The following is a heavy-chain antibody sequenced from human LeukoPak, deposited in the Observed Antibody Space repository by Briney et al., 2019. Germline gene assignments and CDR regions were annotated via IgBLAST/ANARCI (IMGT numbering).Heavy chain of an antibody. CDR2: ISRSSNYI. Sequence: PGGSLRLSCTVSGFTVSSNSMNWVRQAPGKGLEWVSSISRSSNYISYADSVRGRFTISRDNAKNSLYLQMNSLRAKDTAVYYCAREGGSGSYYNLLFDYWGQGTLVTVSS. CDR3: AREGGSGSYYNLLFDY. D-gene: IGHD3-10*01. CDR1: GFTVSSNS. V-gene: IGHV3-21*01. J-gene: IGHJ4*02.